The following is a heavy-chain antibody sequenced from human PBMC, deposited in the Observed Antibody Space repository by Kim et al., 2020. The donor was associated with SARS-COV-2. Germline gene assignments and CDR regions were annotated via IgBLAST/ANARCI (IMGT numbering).Heavy chain of an antibody. V-gene: IGHV4-34*01. J-gene: IGHJ4*02. CDR3: AREMIPATAVDY. CDR2: INHSGST. CDR1: GGSFSGYY. Sequence: SETLSLTCAVYGGSFSGYYWSWIRQPPGKGLEWIGEINHSGSTNYNPSLKSRVTISVDTSKNQFSLKLSSVTAADTAVYYCAREMIPATAVDYWGQGTLVTVSS. D-gene: IGHD2-2*01.